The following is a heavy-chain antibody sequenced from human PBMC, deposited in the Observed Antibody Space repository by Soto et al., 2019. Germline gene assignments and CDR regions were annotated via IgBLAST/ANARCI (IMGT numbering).Heavy chain of an antibody. CDR2: INAGNGNT. CDR1: GYTFTSYA. CDR3: ARVGTARPGVVVAATNWFDP. D-gene: IGHD2-15*01. Sequence: ASVKVSCKASGYTFTSYAMHWVRQAPGQRLEWMGWINAGNGNTKYSQKFQGRVTITRDTSASTAYMELSSLRSEDTAVYYCARVGTARPGVVVAATNWFDPWGQGTLVTVYS. J-gene: IGHJ5*02. V-gene: IGHV1-3*01.